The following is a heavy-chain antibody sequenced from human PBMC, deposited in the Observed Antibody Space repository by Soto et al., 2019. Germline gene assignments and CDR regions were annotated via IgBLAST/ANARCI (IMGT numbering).Heavy chain of an antibody. J-gene: IGHJ6*03. CDR2: IYYSGST. V-gene: IGHV4-39*01. Sequence: PSETLSLTCTVSGGSISSSSYYWGWIRQPPGKGLEWIGSIYYSGSTYYNPSLKSRVTISVDTSKNQFSLKLSSVTAADTAVYYCARACRYCSGGSCYCHNMDGWGKGTTVTVSS. D-gene: IGHD2-15*01. CDR1: GGSISSSSYY. CDR3: ARACRYCSGGSCYCHNMDG.